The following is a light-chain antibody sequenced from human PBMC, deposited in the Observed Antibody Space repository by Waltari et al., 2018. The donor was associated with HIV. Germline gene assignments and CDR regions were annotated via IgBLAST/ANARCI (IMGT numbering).Light chain of an antibody. CDR2: GNS. CDR1: SAGYD. V-gene: IGLV1-40*01. J-gene: IGLJ2*01. Sequence: QSDLTQPPSVSGAPGQRVTISCSGVSAGYDVHWYQQLPGTAPKLLIYGNSSGPSGVPDRFSGSKSGPLASLAITGLQAEDEADYYCQSYDSSLSSSVFGGGTRLTVL. CDR3: QSYDSSLSSSV.